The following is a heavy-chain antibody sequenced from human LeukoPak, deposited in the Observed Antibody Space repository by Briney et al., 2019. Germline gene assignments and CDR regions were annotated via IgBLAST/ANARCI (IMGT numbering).Heavy chain of an antibody. J-gene: IGHJ3*02. Sequence: SETLSLTCTVSGGSISSYYWNWVRQPPGKELEWIGYIYYSGSTNYNPSLKRRVTISVDTSKNQFSLKLSSVTAADTAVYYCARDTGDDAFDIWGQGTMVTVS. CDR1: GGSISSYY. CDR3: ARDTGDDAFDI. D-gene: IGHD1-26*01. CDR2: IYYSGST. V-gene: IGHV4-59*01.